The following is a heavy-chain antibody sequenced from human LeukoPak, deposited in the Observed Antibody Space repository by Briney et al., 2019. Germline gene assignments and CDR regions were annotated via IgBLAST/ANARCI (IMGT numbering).Heavy chain of an antibody. D-gene: IGHD2-2*01. J-gene: IGHJ5*02. V-gene: IGHV4-30-2*01. Sequence: SETLSLTCSVSGGSISSGGYSWTWIRQPPGKGLEWIGYINHGGSAYYSPSLKGRLPISVDRSKNQFSLKLTSVTAADTAVYYCAREVVASNLEGVTNWFDRWGQGALVTVSP. CDR1: GGSISSGGYS. CDR3: AREVVASNLEGVTNWFDR. CDR2: INHGGSA.